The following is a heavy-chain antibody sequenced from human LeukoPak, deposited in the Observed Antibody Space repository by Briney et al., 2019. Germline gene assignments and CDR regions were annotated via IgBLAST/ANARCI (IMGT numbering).Heavy chain of an antibody. D-gene: IGHD3-10*01. CDR1: GASFSTNY. CDR2: INHSGTI. Sequence: PSETLSLTCAVYGASFSTNYWIWIRQPPGKGLGWIGEINHSGTITYKPSLKSRLTISADTSKNHFSLKLSSVTAADTAVYYCARYCGSENYCISYWGQGTLVTVSS. CDR3: ARYCGSENYCISY. V-gene: IGHV4-34*01. J-gene: IGHJ4*02.